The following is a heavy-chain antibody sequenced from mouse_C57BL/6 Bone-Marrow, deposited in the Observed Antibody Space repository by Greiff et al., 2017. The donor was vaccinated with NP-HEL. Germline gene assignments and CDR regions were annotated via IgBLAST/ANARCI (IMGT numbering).Heavy chain of an antibody. CDR3: ARRRWLLSWFAY. Sequence: EVKLVESGGDLVKPGGSLKLSCAASGFTFSSYGMSWVRQTPDKRLEWVATISSGGSYTYYPDSVKGRFTISRDNAKNTLYLQMSSLKSEDTAMYYCARRRWLLSWFAYWGQGTLVTVSA. J-gene: IGHJ3*01. CDR2: ISSGGSYT. CDR1: GFTFSSYG. V-gene: IGHV5-6*02. D-gene: IGHD2-3*01.